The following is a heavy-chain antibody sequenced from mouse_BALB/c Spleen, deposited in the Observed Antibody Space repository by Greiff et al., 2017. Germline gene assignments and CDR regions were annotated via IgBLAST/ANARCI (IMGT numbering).Heavy chain of an antibody. D-gene: IGHD1-1*01. J-gene: IGHJ4*01. Sequence: QVQLQQSGAGLVKPGASVKLSCKASGYTFTEYIIHWVKQRSGQGLEWIGWFYPGSGSIKYNEKFKDKATLTADKSSSTVYMELSRLTSEDSAVYFCARHEEGYYYGSSPYYYAMDYWGQGTSVTVSS. CDR2: FYPGSGSI. CDR3: ARHEEGYYYGSSPYYYAMDY. V-gene: IGHV1-62-2*01. CDR1: GYTFTEYI.